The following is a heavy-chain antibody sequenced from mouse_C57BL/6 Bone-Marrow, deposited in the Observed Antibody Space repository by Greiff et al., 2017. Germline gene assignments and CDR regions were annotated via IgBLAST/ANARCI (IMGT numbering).Heavy chain of an antibody. CDR2: IHPNSGST. CDR1: GYTFTSYW. J-gene: IGHJ1*03. V-gene: IGHV1-64*01. Sequence: QVQLQQPGAELVKPGASVKLSCKASGYTFTSYWMHWVKQRPGQGLEWIGMIHPNSGSTNYNEKFKSKATLTVDKSSSTAYMQLSSLTSEDSAVYYCAHYYGSSYVWYFDVWGTGTTVTVSS. CDR3: AHYYGSSYVWYFDV. D-gene: IGHD1-1*01.